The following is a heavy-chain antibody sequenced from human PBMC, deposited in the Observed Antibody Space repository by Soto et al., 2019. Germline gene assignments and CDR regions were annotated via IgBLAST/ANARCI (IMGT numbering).Heavy chain of an antibody. CDR1: GFPFSDYW. CDR3: ARGLFPANVWYFDF. Sequence: GGSLRLSCAASGFPFSDYWMSWVRQAPGKGLEWVANIKYDGSQKYYVDSVKGRFTISRDNAKNSLYLQMNSLRADDTAVYCCARGLFPANVWYFDFWGQGTLVTVSS. D-gene: IGHD2-21*01. CDR2: IKYDGSQK. J-gene: IGHJ4*02. V-gene: IGHV3-7*05.